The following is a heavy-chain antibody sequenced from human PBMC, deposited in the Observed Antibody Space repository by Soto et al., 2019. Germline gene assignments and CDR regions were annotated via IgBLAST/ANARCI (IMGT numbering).Heavy chain of an antibody. Sequence: GGSLRLSCAASGFIFSTYSMNWGRQTPRKGLEWVSSISRSSDHMYYADSVRGLFTISRDNAKNSLFLQMNSLRAEDTAVYYCTRAISGGPFDYWGQGALVTVSS. CDR3: TRAISGGPFDY. V-gene: IGHV3-21*01. J-gene: IGHJ4*02. CDR2: ISRSSDHM. CDR1: GFIFSTYS. D-gene: IGHD2-15*01.